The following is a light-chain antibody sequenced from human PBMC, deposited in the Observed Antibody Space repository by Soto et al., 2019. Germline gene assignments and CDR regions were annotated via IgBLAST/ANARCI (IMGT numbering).Light chain of an antibody. V-gene: IGKV1-9*01. CDR1: QGISSY. CDR3: QQLNSYPQT. J-gene: IGKJ1*01. Sequence: IQLTQSPSSLSASVGDRVTLTCRASQGISSYLAWYQQKPGKAPKLLIYAASTLQSGVPSRFSGSGSGTDFTLTISSMQPEDFATYYCQQLNSYPQTFGQGTKVEIK. CDR2: AAS.